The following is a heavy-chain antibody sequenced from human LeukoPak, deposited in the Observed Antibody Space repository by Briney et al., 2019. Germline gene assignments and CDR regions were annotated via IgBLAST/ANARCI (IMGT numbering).Heavy chain of an antibody. CDR2: ISSSSSYI. Sequence: GGSLRLSCAASGFTFSSYSMNWVRQAPGKGLEWVSSISSSSSYIYYADSVKGRFTISRDNAKNSLYLQMNSLRPEDTAVYYCARDLKTAMDYFDYWGQGALVTVSS. CDR1: GFTFSSYS. CDR3: ARDLKTAMDYFDY. J-gene: IGHJ4*02. V-gene: IGHV3-21*01. D-gene: IGHD2-2*01.